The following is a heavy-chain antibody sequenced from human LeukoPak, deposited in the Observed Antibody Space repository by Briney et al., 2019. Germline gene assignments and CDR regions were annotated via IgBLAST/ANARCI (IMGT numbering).Heavy chain of an antibody. CDR2: ISAYNGKT. CDR3: ARVTKNYDILTGYYNWFDP. Sequence: ASVKVSCKASGYTFTSYYMHWGRQAPGQGLEWMGWISAYNGKTNYAQKLQGRGSMTTDTSTSTAYMELRSLRSDDTAVYYCARVTKNYDILTGYYNWFDPWGQGTLVTVSS. J-gene: IGHJ5*02. V-gene: IGHV1-18*04. CDR1: GYTFTSYY. D-gene: IGHD3-9*01.